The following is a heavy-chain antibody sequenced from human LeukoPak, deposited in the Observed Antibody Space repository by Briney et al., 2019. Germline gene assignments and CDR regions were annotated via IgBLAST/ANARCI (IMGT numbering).Heavy chain of an antibody. J-gene: IGHJ4*02. Sequence: GGSLRLSCAASGFTFSNSAMSWVRQAPGKGLEWVGRIKSKTDGGTTDYAAPVKGRFTISRDDSKNTLYLQMNSLKTEDTAVYYCTTRSLRFLEWLLDLDYWGQGTLVTVSS. CDR2: IKSKTDGGTT. CDR3: TTRSLRFLEWLLDLDY. D-gene: IGHD3-3*01. V-gene: IGHV3-15*01. CDR1: GFTFSNSA.